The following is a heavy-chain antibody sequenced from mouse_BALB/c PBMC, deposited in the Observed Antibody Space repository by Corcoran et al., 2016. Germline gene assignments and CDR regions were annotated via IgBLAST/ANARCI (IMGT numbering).Heavy chain of an antibody. J-gene: IGHJ3*01. V-gene: IGHV9-1*02. CDR2: INTYTGEP. CDR3: ARDYGSSQAWFAY. Sequence: QIQLVQSGPELKKPGETVKISCKASGYTFTNYGMNWVKQAPGKGLKWMGWINTYTGEPTYADDFKGRFAFFLETSASTAYLQINNLKNEDMATYFCARDYGSSQAWFAYWGQGTLVTVSA. D-gene: IGHD1-1*01. CDR1: GYTFTNYG.